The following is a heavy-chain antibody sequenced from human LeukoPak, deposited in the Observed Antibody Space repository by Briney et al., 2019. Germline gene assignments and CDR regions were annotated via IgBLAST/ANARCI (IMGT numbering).Heavy chain of an antibody. D-gene: IGHD3-10*01. CDR1: EFTFSNYW. CDR3: AKDPFGSGKNWFDP. CDR2: ISYDGSNK. V-gene: IGHV3-30*18. J-gene: IGHJ5*02. Sequence: GGSLRLSCTASEFTFSNYWMTWVRQAPGKGLEWVALISYDGSNKYYADSVKGRFTISRDNSKNTLYLQMNSLKPEDTAVYYCAKDPFGSGKNWFDPWGQGTLVTVSS.